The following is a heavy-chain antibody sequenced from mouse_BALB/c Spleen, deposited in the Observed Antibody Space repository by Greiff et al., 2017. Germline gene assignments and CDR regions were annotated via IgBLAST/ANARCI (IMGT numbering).Heavy chain of an antibody. V-gene: IGHV1S81*02. D-gene: IGHD1-1*01. CDR3: AGGSSYFDV. Sequence: LQPGAELVKPGASVKLSCKASGYTFTSYWMHWVKQRPGQGLEWIGEINPSNGRTNYNEKFKSKATLTVDKSSSTAYMQLSSLTSEDSAVYYCAGGSSYFDVWGAGTTVTVSS. J-gene: IGHJ1*01. CDR1: GYTFTSYW. CDR2: INPSNGRT.